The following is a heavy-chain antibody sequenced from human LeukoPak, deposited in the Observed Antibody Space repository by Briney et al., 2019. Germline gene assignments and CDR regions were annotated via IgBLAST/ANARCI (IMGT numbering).Heavy chain of an antibody. J-gene: IGHJ6*03. V-gene: IGHV4-59*01. Sequence: NPSETLSLTCTVSGGSIRSYYWSWIRQPPGKGLEWIGYIYYSGSTNYNPSLKSRVTISVDTSKNQFSLKLSSVTAADTAVYYCARYYYGSGSYYPNYYYYYMDVWGKGTTVTVSS. CDR1: GGSIRSYY. CDR3: ARYYYGSGSYYPNYYYYYMDV. D-gene: IGHD3-10*01. CDR2: IYYSGST.